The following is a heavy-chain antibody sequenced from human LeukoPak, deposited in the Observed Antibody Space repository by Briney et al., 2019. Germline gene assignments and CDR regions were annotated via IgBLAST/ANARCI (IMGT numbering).Heavy chain of an antibody. CDR2: ISGSGGST. J-gene: IGHJ4*02. CDR3: ARDGDWGRYDH. D-gene: IGHD7-27*01. CDR1: GFTFSSYG. Sequence: GGSLRLSCAASGFTFSSYGMSWVRQAPGKGLEWVSAISGSGGSTYYADSVKGRFTISRDNSKNTLYLQMNSLGAEDTAVYYCARDGDWGRYDHWGQGTLVIVSS. V-gene: IGHV3-23*01.